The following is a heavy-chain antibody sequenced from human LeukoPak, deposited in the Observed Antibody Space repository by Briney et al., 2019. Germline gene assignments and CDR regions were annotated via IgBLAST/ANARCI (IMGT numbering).Heavy chain of an antibody. D-gene: IGHD1-7*01. J-gene: IGHJ4*02. CDR2: IYYSGST. Sequence: SETLSLTCTVSGGSISSSSYYWGWIRQPPGKGLEWIGSIYYSGSTYYNPSLKSRVTISVDTSKNQFSLKLSSVTAADTAVYYCARHGGWNYDYYFDYWGQGTLVTVSS. CDR1: GGSISSSSYY. V-gene: IGHV4-39*01. CDR3: ARHGGWNYDYYFDY.